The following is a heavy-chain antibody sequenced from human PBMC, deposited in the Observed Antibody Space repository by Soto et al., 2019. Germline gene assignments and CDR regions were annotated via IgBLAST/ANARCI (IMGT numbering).Heavy chain of an antibody. CDR1: GGSISSGGYY. V-gene: IGHV4-31*03. J-gene: IGHJ5*02. Sequence: QVQLQESGPGLVKPSQTLSLTCTVSGGSISSGGYYWSWIRQHPGKGLEWIGYIYYSGSTYYNPSLKSRVTISVVTSKNQFSLKLSSETAADTAVYYCATDSAYGLGRVRDNWFDPWCQGTLVTVSS. CDR2: IYYSGST. D-gene: IGHD3-10*01. CDR3: ATDSAYGLGRVRDNWFDP.